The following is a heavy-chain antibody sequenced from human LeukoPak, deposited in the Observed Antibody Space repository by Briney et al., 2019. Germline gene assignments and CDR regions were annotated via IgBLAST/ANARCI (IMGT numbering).Heavy chain of an antibody. J-gene: IGHJ5*02. V-gene: IGHV4-39*07. CDR2: IYYSGTT. CDR3: ARENYYGSSCYNT. D-gene: IGHD3-22*01. Sequence: SETLSLTCTVSGGSISSSSHYWGWTRQPPGEGLEWIGRIYYSGTTYYSPSLQSRVIISIDTSKNQFSLKLSSLTAADTAVYYCARENYYGSSCYNTWGQGTLVTVSS. CDR1: GGSISSSSHY.